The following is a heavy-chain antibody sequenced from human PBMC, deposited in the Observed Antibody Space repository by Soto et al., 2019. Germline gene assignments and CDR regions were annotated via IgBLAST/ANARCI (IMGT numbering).Heavy chain of an antibody. Sequence: PSETLSLTCAVSGFFISSGNYWGWIRKSPGKGLEWIGCIFHGGNTYFNPPLKSRVTIFVDMSKNQFFPKLNSATAADTAADYCERARWYDAFDVWGQGTVVTVSS. CDR2: IFHGGNT. D-gene: IGHD2-15*01. J-gene: IGHJ3*01. CDR3: ERARWYDAFDV. V-gene: IGHV4-38-2*01. CDR1: GFFISSGNY.